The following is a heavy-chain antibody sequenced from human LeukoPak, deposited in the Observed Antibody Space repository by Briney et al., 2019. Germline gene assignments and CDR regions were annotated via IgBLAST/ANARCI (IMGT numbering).Heavy chain of an antibody. D-gene: IGHD3-10*01. CDR1: GYTFTGYY. CDR3: ARYYYGSGSYSDY. CDR2: INPNSGGT. V-gene: IGHV1-2*02. J-gene: IGHJ4*02. Sequence: ASVKVSCKASGYTFTGYYMHWVRQAPGQGLEWMGWINPNSGGTNYAQKFQGRVTMTRDTSISTAYMDLSRLRSDDTAVYYCARYYYGSGSYSDYWGQGTLVTVSS.